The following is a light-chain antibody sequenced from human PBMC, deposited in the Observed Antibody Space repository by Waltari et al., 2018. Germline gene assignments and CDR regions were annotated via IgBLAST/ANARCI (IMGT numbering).Light chain of an antibody. V-gene: IGLV2-14*02. Sequence: SALTPPASVSGSPGQSITISCTGTRRYVRSYHFVPWYQQHPGKAPKLMIYDVTKRPSGVSNRCSGSKSGNTASLTISGLQAEDEAEYYCSSYTSSSTWVFGGGTKLTVL. CDR1: RRYVRSYHF. CDR3: SSYTSSSTWV. CDR2: DVT. J-gene: IGLJ3*02.